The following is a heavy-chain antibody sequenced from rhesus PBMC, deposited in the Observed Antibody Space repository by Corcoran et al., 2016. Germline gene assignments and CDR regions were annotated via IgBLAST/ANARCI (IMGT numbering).Heavy chain of an antibody. Sequence: EVQLVESGGGLVQPGGSLRLSCAASGFIFSDYYMSWVRQAPGKGQEWVGFIKKKPNGGPEEYSASVKGRFTISRDESKSIASLQMNSLKTEDTAVYYCARGINTWVFDYWGQGVLVTVSS. J-gene: IGHJ4*01. V-gene: IGHV3S22*01. CDR1: GFIFSDYY. CDR3: ARGINTWVFDY. D-gene: IGHD5-24*01. CDR2: IKKKPNGGPE.